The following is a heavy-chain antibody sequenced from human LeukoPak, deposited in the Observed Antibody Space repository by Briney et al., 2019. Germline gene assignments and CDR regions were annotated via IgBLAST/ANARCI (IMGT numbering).Heavy chain of an antibody. CDR1: GCTFTSYY. D-gene: IGHD2-2*01. CDR2: INSNSGCT. Sequence: GSSVKDSCKASGCTFTSYYMHWVRQAPAQGLEWMGWINSNSGCTNYAHKFQGRVTITRDTSISTAYMELSRLRYDATAVYYFARDSIVVGPGGVVTFDAFDIWGQGTMVTVSS. J-gene: IGHJ3*02. CDR3: ARDSIVVGPGGVVTFDAFDI. V-gene: IGHV1-2*02.